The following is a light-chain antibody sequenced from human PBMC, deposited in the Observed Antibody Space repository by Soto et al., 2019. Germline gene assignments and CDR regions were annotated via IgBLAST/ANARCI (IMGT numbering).Light chain of an antibody. Sequence: DIQMTQSPSSLSASVGDRVTITCQASQDISNYLNWYQQKPGKAPKLLIYVASNLETGVPSRFSGSGSGTEFTFTISSLQPDDIAAYYCQQYDNLPLTFGGRTKVEIK. V-gene: IGKV1-33*01. CDR3: QQYDNLPLT. CDR2: VAS. CDR1: QDISNY. J-gene: IGKJ4*01.